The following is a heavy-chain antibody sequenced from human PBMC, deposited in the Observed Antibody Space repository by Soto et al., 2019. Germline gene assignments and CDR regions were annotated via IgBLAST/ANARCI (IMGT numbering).Heavy chain of an antibody. V-gene: IGHV1-18*01. Sequence: ASVKVSCKASGYTFTSYGISWVRQAPGQGLEWMGWISANNGNTNYAQKFQGRVTMTRDTSISTAYMELSRLRSDDTAVYYCARDGGGGYSGYDLDYWGQGTLVTVSS. CDR2: ISANNGNT. CDR1: GYTFTSYG. D-gene: IGHD5-12*01. J-gene: IGHJ4*02. CDR3: ARDGGGGYSGYDLDY.